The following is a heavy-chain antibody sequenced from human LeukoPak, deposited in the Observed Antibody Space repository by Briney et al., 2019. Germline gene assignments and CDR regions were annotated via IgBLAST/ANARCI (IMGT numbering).Heavy chain of an antibody. CDR3: ARDSETYYYDSSGYPSIAFDI. V-gene: IGHV4-59*01. CDR1: GGSISSYY. Sequence: PSETLSLTCTVSGGSISSYYWSWIRQPPGKGLEWIGYIYYSGSTNYNPSLKSRVTISVDTSRNQFSLKLSSVTAADTAVYYCARDSETYYYDSSGYPSIAFDIWGQGTMVTVSS. J-gene: IGHJ3*02. CDR2: IYYSGST. D-gene: IGHD3-22*01.